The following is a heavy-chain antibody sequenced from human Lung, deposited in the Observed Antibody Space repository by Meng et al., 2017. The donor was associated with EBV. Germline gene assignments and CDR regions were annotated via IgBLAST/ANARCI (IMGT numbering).Heavy chain of an antibody. CDR1: GGSISRRNW. J-gene: IGHJ4*02. V-gene: IGHV4-4*02. CDR3: ARGGSSGWY. Sequence: QVRVQEAAPGLVEPSATLAPTCAVSGGSISRRNWWSWVRPPPGKGLEWIGEIYHSGSTNYNPSLKSRVTISVDKSKNQFSLKLSSVTAADTAVYYCARGGSSGWYWGQGTLVTVSS. D-gene: IGHD6-19*01. CDR2: IYHSGST.